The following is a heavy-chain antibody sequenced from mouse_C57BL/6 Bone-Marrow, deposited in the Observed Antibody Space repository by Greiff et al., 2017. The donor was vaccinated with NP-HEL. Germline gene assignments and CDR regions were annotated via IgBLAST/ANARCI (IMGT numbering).Heavy chain of an antibody. D-gene: IGHD2-3*01. V-gene: IGHV1-81*01. J-gene: IGHJ3*01. CDR2: IYPRSGNT. Sequence: QVQLKQSGAELARPGASVKLSCKASGYTFTSYGISWVKQRPGQGLEWIGEIYPRSGNTYYNEKFKGKATLTADKSSSTAYMELRSLTSEDSAVYFGARTYDGYYEGWFAYWGQGTLVTVSA. CDR3: ARTYDGYYEGWFAY. CDR1: GYTFTSYG.